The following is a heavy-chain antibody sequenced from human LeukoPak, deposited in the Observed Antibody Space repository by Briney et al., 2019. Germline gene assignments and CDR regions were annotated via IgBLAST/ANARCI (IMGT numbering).Heavy chain of an antibody. V-gene: IGHV3-73*01. CDR3: TRQSGNSSWYNDWFDP. D-gene: IGHD6-13*01. CDR1: GFTFSGFG. CDR2: IRSKANNYAT. J-gene: IGHJ5*02. Sequence: GGSLTLSCAASGFTFSGFGIHWVRQASGRGLEWVGRIRSKANNYATAFAASVKGRSTISRDDSKNTAYLQMNSLETEDTAVYYCTRQSGNSSWYNDWFDPWGQGTLVTVSS.